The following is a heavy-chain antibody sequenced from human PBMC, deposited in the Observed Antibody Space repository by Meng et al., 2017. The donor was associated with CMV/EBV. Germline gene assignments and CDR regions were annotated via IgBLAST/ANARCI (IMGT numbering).Heavy chain of an antibody. V-gene: IGHV1-46*01. CDR3: ARDSITRPWDYYYGVDV. CDR1: GYTFTSYY. J-gene: IGHJ6*02. Sequence: ASVKVSCKASGYTFTSYYMHWVRQAPGQGLEWMGIINPSGGSTSYAQKFQGRVTMTRDTSTSTVYMELSSLRSEDTAVYYCARDSITRPWDYYYGVDVWGQGTTVTVSS. CDR2: INPSGGST. D-gene: IGHD3-16*01.